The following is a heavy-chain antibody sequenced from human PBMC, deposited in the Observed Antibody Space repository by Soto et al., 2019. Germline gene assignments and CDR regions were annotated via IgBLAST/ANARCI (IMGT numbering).Heavy chain of an antibody. CDR2: ISSSSDTI. J-gene: IGHJ6*02. D-gene: IGHD3-3*01. Sequence: GVSLRLSCAASGFPFSSYSMNWVRQAPGKGLEWVSYISSSSDTIYYADSVKGRFTISRDNAKNVLYLQMNSLRDEDTAVYYCARDRGVVTIFGWPYGTDIRGQGTTVTDSS. V-gene: IGHV3-48*02. CDR3: ARDRGVVTIFGWPYGTDI. CDR1: GFPFSSYS.